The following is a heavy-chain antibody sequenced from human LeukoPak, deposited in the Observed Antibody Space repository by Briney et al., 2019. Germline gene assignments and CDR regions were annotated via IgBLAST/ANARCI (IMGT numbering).Heavy chain of an antibody. CDR1: GFTFSSYA. V-gene: IGHV3-30*04. J-gene: IGHJ4*02. D-gene: IGHD3-16*02. Sequence: GRSLRLSCAASGFTFSSYAMHWVRQAPGKGLEWVAVISYDGSNKYYADSVKGRFTISRDNSKNTLYLQMNSLRAEDTAVYYCARVAYDYAWGSYRDHLDYWGQGTLVTVSS. CDR3: ARVAYDYAWGSYRDHLDY. CDR2: ISYDGSNK.